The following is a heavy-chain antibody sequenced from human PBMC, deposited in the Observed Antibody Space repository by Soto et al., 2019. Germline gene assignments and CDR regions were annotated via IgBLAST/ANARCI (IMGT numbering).Heavy chain of an antibody. CDR2: ISASSTTI. CDR3: AKGLMKGTNTGYGMDV. CDR1: GFIFSNYA. V-gene: IGHV3-23*01. J-gene: IGHJ6*04. Sequence: EVQLLESGGGLVQPGGSLRLSCAASGFIFSNYAMRWVRQAPGKGLEWVSAISASSTTIYYADPVKGRFTISRDNSKNALYQQMCNLRAEDTAVYYCAKGLMKGTNTGYGMDVWGEGTTVTVSS. D-gene: IGHD3-10*01.